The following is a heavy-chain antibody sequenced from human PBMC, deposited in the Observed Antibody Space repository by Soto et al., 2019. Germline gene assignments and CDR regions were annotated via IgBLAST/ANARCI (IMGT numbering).Heavy chain of an antibody. Sequence: QVQLQESGPGLVKTSETLSLTCTVSGGSLSNYYWSWIRQPTGKVLEWIGRIYTGGSINYNPSLKRRVTMSVDTSKQQFSLKLTSVTAADTAVYYCARDLDSSGFSPDWFDPWGHGTLVTVSS. J-gene: IGHJ5*02. CDR3: ARDLDSSGFSPDWFDP. D-gene: IGHD3-22*01. CDR2: IYTGGSI. CDR1: GGSLSNYY. V-gene: IGHV4-4*07.